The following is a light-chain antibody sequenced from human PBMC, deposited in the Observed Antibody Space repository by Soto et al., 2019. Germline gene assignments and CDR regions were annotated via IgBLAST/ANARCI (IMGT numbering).Light chain of an antibody. J-gene: IGLJ2*01. V-gene: IGLV2-14*01. CDR1: SSDVGAYNY. Sequence: QSVLTQPASVSGSPGQSITISCTGTSSDVGAYNYVSWYQQHPGKAPQLMIFEVSDRPSGVSNRFSGSKSGNASSLTSSGLQADEEADYYCSSYTSSNTLVFGGGTKLTVL. CDR3: SSYTSSNTLV. CDR2: EVS.